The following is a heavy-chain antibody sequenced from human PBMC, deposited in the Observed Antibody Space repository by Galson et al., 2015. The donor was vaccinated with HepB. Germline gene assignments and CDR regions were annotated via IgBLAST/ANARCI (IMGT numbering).Heavy chain of an antibody. J-gene: IGHJ3*02. Sequence: SCKVSGYTLTAFSMHWVRQAPGKGLEWMGGFDPEDGETIYAQKFQGRVTMTEDTSTDTAYMELSSLRSEDTAVYYCATIFEQLDAFDIWGQGTMVTVSS. CDR1: GYTLTAFS. CDR2: FDPEDGET. D-gene: IGHD6-13*01. CDR3: ATIFEQLDAFDI. V-gene: IGHV1-24*01.